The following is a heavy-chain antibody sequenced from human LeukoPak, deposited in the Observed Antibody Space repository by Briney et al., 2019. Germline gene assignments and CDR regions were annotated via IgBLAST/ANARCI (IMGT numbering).Heavy chain of an antibody. CDR3: ARWGIAVAGTPFDP. V-gene: IGHV4-59*08. Sequence: SETLSLTCTVSGGSISSYYWSWIRQPPGKGLGWIGYIYYSGSTNYNPSLKSRVTISVDTSKNQFSLKLSSVTAADTAVYYCARWGIAVAGTPFDPWGQGTLVTVSS. J-gene: IGHJ5*02. D-gene: IGHD6-19*01. CDR1: GGSISSYY. CDR2: IYYSGST.